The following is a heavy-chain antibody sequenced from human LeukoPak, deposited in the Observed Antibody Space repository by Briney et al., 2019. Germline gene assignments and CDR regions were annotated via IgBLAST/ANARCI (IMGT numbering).Heavy chain of an antibody. Sequence: SETLSLTCTVSGGSISSSSYYWSWIRQPAGKGLEWIGRIYTSGSTNYNPSLKSRVTMSVDTPKNQFSLKLSSVTAADTAVYYCARAGAAAAMDVWGKGTTVTVSS. J-gene: IGHJ6*03. V-gene: IGHV4-61*02. CDR2: IYTSGST. D-gene: IGHD6-13*01. CDR3: ARAGAAAAMDV. CDR1: GGSISSSSYY.